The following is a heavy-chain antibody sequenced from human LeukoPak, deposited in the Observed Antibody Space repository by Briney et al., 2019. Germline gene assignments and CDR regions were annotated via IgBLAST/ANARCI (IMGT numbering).Heavy chain of an antibody. D-gene: IGHD3-22*01. CDR3: ARQSISGSSLSYFDY. J-gene: IGHJ4*02. Sequence: SETLSLTCTVSGGSISSYYWSWIRQPPGKGLEWIGNIYDSGSTNYNPSLKSRVTISVDTSKNQCSLKLSSVAAADTAVYYCARQSISGSSLSYFDYWGQGTLVNVSS. CDR2: IYDSGST. V-gene: IGHV4-59*01. CDR1: GGSISSYY.